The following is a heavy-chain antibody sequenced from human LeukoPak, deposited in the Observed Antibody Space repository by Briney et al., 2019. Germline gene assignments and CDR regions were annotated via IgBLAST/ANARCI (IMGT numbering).Heavy chain of an antibody. J-gene: IGHJ4*02. CDR2: ISSSGSTI. Sequence: PGGSLRLSCAASGFTFSDYYMSWIRQAPGKGLEWVSYISSSGSTIYYADSVKGRFTISRDNAKNSLYLQMNSLRAEDTAVYYCAKADLYCSGGSCYLDYWGQGTLVTVSS. CDR3: AKADLYCSGGSCYLDY. CDR1: GFTFSDYY. D-gene: IGHD2-15*01. V-gene: IGHV3-11*01.